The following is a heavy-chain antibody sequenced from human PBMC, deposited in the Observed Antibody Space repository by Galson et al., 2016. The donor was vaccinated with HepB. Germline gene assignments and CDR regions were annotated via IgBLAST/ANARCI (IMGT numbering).Heavy chain of an antibody. J-gene: IGHJ4*02. CDR3: ARVAQFSNHADY. Sequence: LSLTCTVSGGSISSGGFSWNWIRQPPGKGLEWIGYIDHSGSTSYNPSLKSRVTISLDRSKNQFSLNLTSVTAADTAVYYCARVAQFSNHADYWGQGTLVTVSS. CDR1: GGSISSGGFS. CDR2: IDHSGST. V-gene: IGHV4-30-2*01. D-gene: IGHD4-11*01.